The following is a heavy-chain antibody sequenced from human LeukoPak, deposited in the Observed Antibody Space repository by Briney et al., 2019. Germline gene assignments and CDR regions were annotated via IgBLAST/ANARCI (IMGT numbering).Heavy chain of an antibody. Sequence: KPSETLSLTCAVYVGSVSGYYWSWIRQPPGKGLEWIGEINHSGSTNYNPSLKSRVTISVDTSKNQFSLKLSSVTAADTAVYYCARDSSGWQRRAFDIWGQGTMVTVSS. CDR3: ARDSSGWQRRAFDI. CDR2: INHSGST. V-gene: IGHV4-34*01. CDR1: VGSVSGYY. D-gene: IGHD6-19*01. J-gene: IGHJ3*02.